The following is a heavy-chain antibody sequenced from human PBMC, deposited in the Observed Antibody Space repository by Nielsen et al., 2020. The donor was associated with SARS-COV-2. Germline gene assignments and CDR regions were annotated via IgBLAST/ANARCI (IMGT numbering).Heavy chain of an antibody. CDR1: QFTVSSND. CDR3: ARGGGVTHYFDF. D-gene: IGHD4-23*01. J-gene: IGHJ4*02. Sequence: GGSLRLSCAGSQFTVSSNDMHWVRQATGKGLEWVSAVGTAGDTYYLASVKGRFTVSRDNARNTLYLQMHSLKPEDTAVYFCARGGGVTHYFDFWGQGALVTVSS. CDR2: VGTAGDT. V-gene: IGHV3-13*01.